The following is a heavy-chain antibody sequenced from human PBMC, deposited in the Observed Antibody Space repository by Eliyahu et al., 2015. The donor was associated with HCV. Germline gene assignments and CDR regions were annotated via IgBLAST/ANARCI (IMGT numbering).Heavy chain of an antibody. V-gene: IGHV3-49*01. CDR3: TNSGYDYWASWFDP. CDR1: GFXFXDXA. CDR2: MRSRAFGGTT. D-gene: IGHD5-12*01. J-gene: IGHJ5*02. Sequence: EVQLVESGGGLVQPGRSLRLSCXASGFXFXDXAMSWFRQAPGKGLEWVGFMRSRAFGGTTEYAASVKGRFTXSSDGSKRIAYLQMNSLKTEDTAVYYCTNSGYDYWASWFDPWGQGTLVTVSS.